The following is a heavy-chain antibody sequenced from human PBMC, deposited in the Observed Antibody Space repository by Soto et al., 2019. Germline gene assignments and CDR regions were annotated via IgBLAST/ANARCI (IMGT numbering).Heavy chain of an antibody. CDR3: ARHWDSSGPRRWFDP. CDR2: IYYSGGT. CDR1: GGSISSGGYY. V-gene: IGHV4-31*03. D-gene: IGHD3-22*01. J-gene: IGHJ5*02. Sequence: SETLSLTCTVSGGSISSGGYYWSWIRQHPGKGLEWIGYIYYSGGTYYNPSLKSRVTISVDTSKNQFSLKLSSVTAADTAVYYCARHWDSSGPRRWFDPWGQGTLVTVSS.